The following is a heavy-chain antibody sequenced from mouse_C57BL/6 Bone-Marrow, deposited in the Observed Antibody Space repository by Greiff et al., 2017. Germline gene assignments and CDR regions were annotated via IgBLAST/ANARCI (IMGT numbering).Heavy chain of an antibody. CDR2: IYPGDGDT. V-gene: IGHV1-82*01. D-gene: IGHD1-1*01. CDR3: AKRDYYGSFYYFDY. CDR1: GYAFSSSW. J-gene: IGHJ2*01. Sequence: VQLQQSGPELVKPGASVKISCKASGYAFSSSWMNWVKQRPGKGLEWIGRIYPGDGDTNYNGKFKGKATLTADKSSSTAYMQLSSLTSEDSAVYFCAKRDYYGSFYYFDYWGQGTTLTVPS.